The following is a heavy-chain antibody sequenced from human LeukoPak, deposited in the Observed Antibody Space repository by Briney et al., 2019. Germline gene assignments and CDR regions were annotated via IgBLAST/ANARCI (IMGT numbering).Heavy chain of an antibody. Sequence: PGGSLRLSCAASGFTVSSNYMSWVSQAPGKGLEWVSVIYSGGSTYYADSVKGRFTISRDNSKNTLYLQMNSLRAEDTAVYYCARRISITMYGMDVWGQGTTVTVSS. CDR2: IYSGGST. CDR1: GFTVSSNY. J-gene: IGHJ6*02. CDR3: ARRISITMYGMDV. V-gene: IGHV3-66*01. D-gene: IGHD3-10*01.